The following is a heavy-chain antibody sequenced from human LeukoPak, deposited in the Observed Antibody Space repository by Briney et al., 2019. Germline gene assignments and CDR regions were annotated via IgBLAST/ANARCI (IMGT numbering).Heavy chain of an antibody. Sequence: PSETLSLTCAVSGGSISGGGYSWSWIRQPPGKGLEWIGYIYHSGSTYYNPSLKSRVTISVDRSKNQFSLKLSSVTAADTAVYYCARSYYYDSSGLSGWGQGTLVTVPS. J-gene: IGHJ4*02. CDR1: GGSISGGGYS. CDR2: IYHSGST. V-gene: IGHV4-30-2*01. D-gene: IGHD3-22*01. CDR3: ARSYYYDSSGLSG.